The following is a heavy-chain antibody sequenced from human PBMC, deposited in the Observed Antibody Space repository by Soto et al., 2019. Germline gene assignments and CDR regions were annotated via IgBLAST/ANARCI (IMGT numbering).Heavy chain of an antibody. CDR3: AKDGAAGAVMGV. Sequence: EVQLVETGGGLVKPGGSLRLSCTASGIIFSNYGMNWVRQAAGKRPEWVSSISSGGEYIDYADSVKGGLTNCRDNANSILYLQLTSLGIEDTEVYYCAKDGAAGAVMGVWGRGTTVTVSS. D-gene: IGHD6-13*01. J-gene: IGHJ6*02. CDR1: GIIFSNYG. V-gene: IGHV3-21*06. CDR2: ISSGGEYI.